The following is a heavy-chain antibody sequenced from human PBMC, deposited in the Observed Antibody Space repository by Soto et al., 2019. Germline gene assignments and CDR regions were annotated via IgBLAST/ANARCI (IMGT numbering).Heavy chain of an antibody. D-gene: IGHD2-15*01. J-gene: IGHJ4*02. CDR1: GFSLSASGMR. CDR3: ARMFHCSGGTCPFDF. Sequence: SGPKLVNPTQTLTLTCNLSGFSLSASGMRVSWIRQPPGKALEWLARIDWDDDKFYNTSLRTRLTISKDSAKNQVVLTMTNMDPVDTATYYCARMFHCSGGTCPFDFWGQGALVTVSS. V-gene: IGHV2-70*04. CDR2: IDWDDDK.